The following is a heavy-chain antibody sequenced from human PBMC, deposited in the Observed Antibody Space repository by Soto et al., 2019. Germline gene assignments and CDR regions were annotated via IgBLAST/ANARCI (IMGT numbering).Heavy chain of an antibody. CDR3: ARGSDSSGTIDY. D-gene: IGHD3-22*01. CDR1: GGSISSSNW. CDR2: IYHSGST. V-gene: IGHV4-4*02. J-gene: IGHJ4*02. Sequence: SETLSLTCAVSGGSISSSNWWSWVRQPPGKGLEWIGEIYHSGSTNYNPSLKSRVTISGDKSKNQFSLKLSSVTAADTAVYYCARGSDSSGTIDYWGQGTLVTVSS.